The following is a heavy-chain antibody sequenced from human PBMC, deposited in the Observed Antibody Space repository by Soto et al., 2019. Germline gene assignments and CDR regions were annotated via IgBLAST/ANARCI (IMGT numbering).Heavy chain of an antibody. V-gene: IGHV3-23*01. CDR2: ITGSGAST. J-gene: IGHJ4*02. Sequence: EVQLLESGGGLVQPGGSLRLSCAASGFTFTTYTMRWVRQAPGKGLEWVSAITGSGASTYYADSVKGRFTISRDNSKNTLYLQMNSLRAEAKAVYYCAKNSAATIRVGYDYWGQGPLVTVSS. CDR1: GFTFTTYT. D-gene: IGHD5-12*01. CDR3: AKNSAATIRVGYDY.